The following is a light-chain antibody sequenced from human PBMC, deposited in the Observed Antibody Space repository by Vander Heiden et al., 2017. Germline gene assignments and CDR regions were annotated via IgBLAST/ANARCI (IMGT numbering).Light chain of an antibody. CDR1: QSVPSSY. CDR2: RPP. CDR3: EQYGSSLT. Sequence: EIVLTQSPGSLSLSPGEPATLSCTSSQSVPSSYLPRYQHQPRQAPRLLTYRPPSRVTGIPDRVTGSVCGTDSTLNISRLEPEEWAVYDWEQYGSSLTFGGGTKVEIK. J-gene: IGKJ4*01. V-gene: IGKV3-20*01.